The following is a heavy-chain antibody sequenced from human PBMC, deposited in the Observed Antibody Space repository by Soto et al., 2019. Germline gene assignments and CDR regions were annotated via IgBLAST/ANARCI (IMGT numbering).Heavy chain of an antibody. V-gene: IGHV1-18*01. Sequence: QVQLVQSGAEVKKPGASVRVSYKASGYTFTGYGISWVRQAPGQGLEWMGWISAYNGNTNYAQKLQGRVTMTTDTSTGTAYMELKSLRTDDTAVYFCARDGFYYYGMDVWVQGTTVTVSS. CDR2: ISAYNGNT. D-gene: IGHD2-2*03. CDR1: GYTFTGYG. CDR3: ARDGFYYYGMDV. J-gene: IGHJ6*02.